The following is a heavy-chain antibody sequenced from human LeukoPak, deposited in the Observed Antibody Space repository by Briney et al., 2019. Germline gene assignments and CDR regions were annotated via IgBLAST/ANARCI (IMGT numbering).Heavy chain of an antibody. D-gene: IGHD4-11*01. V-gene: IGHV3-33*06. CDR1: GFTFSHYG. J-gene: IGHJ5*02. CDR3: AKDAQRGFDYSNSLEH. CDR2: IWSDGSNK. Sequence: GGSLRLSCATSGFTFSHYGMHWVRQAPGKGLEWAAVIWSDGSNKYYGDSVKGRFTISRDNSKNTLYLQMNSLTVEDTAVYYCAKDAQRGFDYSNSLEHWGQGTLVTVSS.